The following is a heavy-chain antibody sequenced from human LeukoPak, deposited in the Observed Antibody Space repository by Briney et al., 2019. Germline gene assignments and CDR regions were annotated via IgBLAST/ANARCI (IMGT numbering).Heavy chain of an antibody. CDR1: GFTFSTYA. CDR3: AGSIAVATYYFEQ. V-gene: IGHV3-23*01. CDR2: ISYSGGST. J-gene: IGHJ4*02. Sequence: GTSLRLSCAASGFTFSTYAMTWVRQAPGKGLEWVSSISYSGGSTYYAVSVKGRFTISRDNSKNMVYLPMDSLRAEDTAVYYCAGSIAVATYYFEQWGQGTLVTVSS. D-gene: IGHD6-19*01.